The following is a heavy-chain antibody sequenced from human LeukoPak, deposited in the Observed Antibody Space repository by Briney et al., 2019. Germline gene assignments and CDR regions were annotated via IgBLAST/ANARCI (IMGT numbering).Heavy chain of an antibody. V-gene: IGHV4-34*01. CDR2: INHSGVT. Sequence: SETLSLTCAVYGGSFNDYYWTWIRQPPGRGLQWIGEINHSGVTNYNPSLKSRVTISVDTSKNQFSLKLSSVTAADTAVYYCARDISMRDCSGGSCYHNWFDPWGQGTLVTVSS. CDR3: ARDISMRDCSGGSCYHNWFDP. CDR1: GGSFNDYY. J-gene: IGHJ5*02. D-gene: IGHD2-15*01.